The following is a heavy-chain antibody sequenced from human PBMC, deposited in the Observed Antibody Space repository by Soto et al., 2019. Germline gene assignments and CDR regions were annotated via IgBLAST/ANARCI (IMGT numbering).Heavy chain of an antibody. V-gene: IGHV1-69*13. CDR2: IIPIFGTA. Sequence: GASVKVSCKAPGGTFSSYAISWVRQAPGQGLEWMGGIIPIFGTANYAQKFQGRVTITADESTSTAYMELSSLRSEDTAVYYCAREASPAIHWFDPWGQGTLVTSPQ. J-gene: IGHJ5*02. CDR1: GGTFSSYA. CDR3: AREASPAIHWFDP. D-gene: IGHD2-2*02.